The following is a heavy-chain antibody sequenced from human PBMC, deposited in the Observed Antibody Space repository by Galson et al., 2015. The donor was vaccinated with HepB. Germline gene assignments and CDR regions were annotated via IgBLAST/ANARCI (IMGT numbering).Heavy chain of an antibody. V-gene: IGHV1-69*13. D-gene: IGHD2-15*01. CDR3: ASGRAQTYCSGGSCYDPFDY. Sequence: SVKVSCKASGGTFSSYAISWVRQAPGQGLEWMGGIIPIFGTANYAQKFQGRVTITADESTSTAYMELSSLRSEDTAVYYCASGRAQTYCSGGSCYDPFDYWGQGTLVTVSS. CDR1: GGTFSSYA. J-gene: IGHJ4*02. CDR2: IIPIFGTA.